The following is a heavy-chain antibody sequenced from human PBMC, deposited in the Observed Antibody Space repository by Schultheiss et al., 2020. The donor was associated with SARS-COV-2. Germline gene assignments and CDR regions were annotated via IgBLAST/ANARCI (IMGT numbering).Heavy chain of an antibody. Sequence: GSLRLSCNVSGGSISSRHYHWAWIRQPPGKGLEWIGSISYSGTTYYNPSLKSRVTISVDTSKNQFSLKLNSVTAADTAVYYCARDRRAARLNWFDPWGQGTLVTVSS. D-gene: IGHD6-13*01. CDR1: GGSISSRHYH. CDR2: ISYSGTT. J-gene: IGHJ5*02. V-gene: IGHV4-39*07. CDR3: ARDRRAARLNWFDP.